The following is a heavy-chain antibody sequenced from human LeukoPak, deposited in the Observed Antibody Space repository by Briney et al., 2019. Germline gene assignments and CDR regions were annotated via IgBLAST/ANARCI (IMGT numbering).Heavy chain of an antibody. J-gene: IGHJ5*02. CDR3: ARVPQGEYNWFDP. Sequence: PGGYLRLYCVAAGFTFSGYWMHWVRQAPGKGLVWVSRINTDGSRTSYADSVKGRFTISRDNAKNTVYLQMNSLRAEDTALYYCARVPQGEYNWFDPWGQGTLVTVSA. CDR1: GFTFSGYW. V-gene: IGHV3-74*01. CDR2: INTDGSRT. D-gene: IGHD3-16*01.